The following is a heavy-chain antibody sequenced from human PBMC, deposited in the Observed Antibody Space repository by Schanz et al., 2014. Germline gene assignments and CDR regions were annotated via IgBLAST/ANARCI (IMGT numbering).Heavy chain of an antibody. V-gene: IGHV1-8*01. CDR3: ARGRTFDY. CDR1: GGTFTSYD. CDR2: MNPNSGNP. Sequence: QLQLVQSGAEVKKPGSSVKVSCKASGGTFTSYDINWVRQAPGQGLEWLGWMNPNSGNPGFAQKFRGRVTMTRNTSMSTAYIELHILTSEDTAVYYCARGRTFDYWGQGTLVTVSS. J-gene: IGHJ4*02.